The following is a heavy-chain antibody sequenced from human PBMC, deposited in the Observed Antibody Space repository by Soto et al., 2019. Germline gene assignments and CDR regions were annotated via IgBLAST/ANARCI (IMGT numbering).Heavy chain of an antibody. CDR2: INSDGSST. V-gene: IGHV3-74*01. D-gene: IGHD4-4*01. Sequence: PGGSLRLSCAASGFTFSSYWMHWVRQVPGKGLLWVSRINSDGSSTSYADSVKGRFTISRDNAKSTLYLQMNSLRAEDTAVYYCARVSNPLYSNEGYFDYWGQGTLVTVSS. J-gene: IGHJ4*02. CDR3: ARVSNPLYSNEGYFDY. CDR1: GFTFSSYW.